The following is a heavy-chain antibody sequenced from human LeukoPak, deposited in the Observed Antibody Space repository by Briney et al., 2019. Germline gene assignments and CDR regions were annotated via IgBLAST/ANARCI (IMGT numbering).Heavy chain of an antibody. CDR1: GYTFTSYY. CDR2: INPSGGST. CDR3: ARDTTPYYDILTGSHDAFDI. J-gene: IGHJ3*02. V-gene: IGHV1-46*01. Sequence: ASVNVSCKASGYTFTSYYMHWVRQAPGQGLEWMGIINPSGGSTSYAQKFQGRVTITADKSTSTAYMELSSLRSEDTAVYYCARDTTPYYDILTGSHDAFDIWGQGTMVTVSS. D-gene: IGHD3-9*01.